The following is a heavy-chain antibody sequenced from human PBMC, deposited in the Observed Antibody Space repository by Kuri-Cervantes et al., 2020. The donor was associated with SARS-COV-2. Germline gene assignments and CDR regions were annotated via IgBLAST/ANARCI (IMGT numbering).Heavy chain of an antibody. CDR2: IYHSGST. V-gene: IGHV4-39*07. D-gene: IGHD2-2*02. Sequence: GSLRLSCTVSGGSISSSSYYWGWIRQPPGKGLEWIGSIYHSGSTYYNPSLKSRVTISVDTSKKQFSLKLSSVTAADTAVYYCARGAYCSSTSCYNENYFDYWGQGTLVTVSS. J-gene: IGHJ4*02. CDR1: GGSISSSSYY. CDR3: ARGAYCSSTSCYNENYFDY.